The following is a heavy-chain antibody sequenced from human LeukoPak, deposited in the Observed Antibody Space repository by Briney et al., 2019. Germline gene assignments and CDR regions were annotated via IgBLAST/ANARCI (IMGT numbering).Heavy chain of an antibody. D-gene: IGHD3-10*01. CDR3: ARARGGAMVRGVIRSPFDY. V-gene: IGHV4-34*01. Sequence: LSLTXXXXGGSXXGYYXSWIRQPPGKGLEWIGEINHSGSTNYNPSLKSRVTISVDTSKNQFSLKLSSVTAGDTAVYYCARARGGAMVRGVIRSPFDYWGQGTLVTVSS. CDR1: GGSXXGYY. CDR2: INHSGST. J-gene: IGHJ4*02.